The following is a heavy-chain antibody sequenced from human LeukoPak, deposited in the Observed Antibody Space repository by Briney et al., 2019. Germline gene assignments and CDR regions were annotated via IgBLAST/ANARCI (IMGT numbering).Heavy chain of an antibody. D-gene: IGHD3-22*01. CDR1: GFTFSDYY. CDR2: ISSSGSTI. J-gene: IGHJ4*02. V-gene: IGHV3-11*04. Sequence: PGGPLRLSCAASGFTFSDYYMSWIGRAPGKGRGGVSYISSSGSTIYYADSVKGRFTISRDNAKNSLYLQMNSLRAEDTAVYYCARRLGYSIDYWGQGTLVTVSS. CDR3: ARRLGYSIDY.